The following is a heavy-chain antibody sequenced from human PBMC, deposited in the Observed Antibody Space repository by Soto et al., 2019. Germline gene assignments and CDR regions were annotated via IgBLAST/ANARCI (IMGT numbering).Heavy chain of an antibody. CDR1: GYTFTSYG. J-gene: IGHJ4*02. CDR2: ISAYNGNT. Sequence: ASVKVSCKASGYTFTSYGITWVRQAPGQGLEWMGWISAYNGNTNYAQRLQGRVTMTTDTSTTTAYMEMRSLRSDDTAVYYCARGQKLFQDGRFDYWGQGTLVTVSS. V-gene: IGHV1-18*01. CDR3: ARGQKLFQDGRFDY. D-gene: IGHD1-1*01.